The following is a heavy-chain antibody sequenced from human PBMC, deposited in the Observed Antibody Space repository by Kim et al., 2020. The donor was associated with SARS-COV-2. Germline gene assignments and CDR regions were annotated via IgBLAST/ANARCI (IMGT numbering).Heavy chain of an antibody. CDR2: IRSKANSYAT. V-gene: IGHV3-73*01. J-gene: IGHJ3*02. CDR3: TRVPPYSNSWWDPFD. CDR1: GFTFSDSA. D-gene: IGHD6-13*01. Sequence: GGSLRLSCAASGFTFSDSAMYWVRQASGKGLEWVGRIRSKANSYATAYDVSVKGRFIISRDDSKNTAYLQMNSLKTEDTAIYYCTRVPPYSNSWWDPFD.